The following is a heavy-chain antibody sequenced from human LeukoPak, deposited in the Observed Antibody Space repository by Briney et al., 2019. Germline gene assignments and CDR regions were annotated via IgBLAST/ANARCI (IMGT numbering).Heavy chain of an antibody. Sequence: SETLSLTCTVSGGSISSSSYYWRWLRQPPGRGVEWIGNIYYIGSTYYNPSLKTRLTISVDTSKNQFSRKLSSVTAADTAVYYCARVGIAARPGYYYYYYMYVWGKGTTVTVSS. CDR3: ARVGIAARPGYYYYYYMYV. J-gene: IGHJ6*03. V-gene: IGHV4-39*07. CDR1: GGSISSSSYY. CDR2: IYYIGST. D-gene: IGHD6-6*01.